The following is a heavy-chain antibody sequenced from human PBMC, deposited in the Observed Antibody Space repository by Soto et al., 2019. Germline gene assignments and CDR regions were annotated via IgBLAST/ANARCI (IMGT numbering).Heavy chain of an antibody. CDR2: IDYSGTA. D-gene: IGHD4-4*01. CDR1: YGSISVSNVF. Sequence: QLQLQESGPGLVKPWETLSLTCTVSYGSISVSNVFWGWVRQPPGKGLEWIGNIDYSGTAYFNPSLGTRVTFPVDTSKNQFSLTLYSVTAADTPVYYCARTTGRHLDFWGQGILVTVSS. CDR3: ARTTGRHLDF. J-gene: IGHJ4*02. V-gene: IGHV4-39*01.